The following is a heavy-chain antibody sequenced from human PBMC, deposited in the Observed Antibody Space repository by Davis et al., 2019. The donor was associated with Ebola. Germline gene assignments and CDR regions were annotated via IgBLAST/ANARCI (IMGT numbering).Heavy chain of an antibody. J-gene: IGHJ6*02. CDR3: VRDKGLLEPAAIHYFYGMDV. CDR2: IDTNTGSP. V-gene: IGHV7-4-1*02. Sequence: AASVKVSCKASGYTFTRYAMNWVRQAPGQGLEWLGWIDTNTGSPSYAQAFAGHFVFSLDTTVTTAYLEISSLKAEDTAIYYCVRDKGLLEPAAIHYFYGMDVWGQGTTVIVSS. D-gene: IGHD2-2*02. CDR1: GYTFTRYA.